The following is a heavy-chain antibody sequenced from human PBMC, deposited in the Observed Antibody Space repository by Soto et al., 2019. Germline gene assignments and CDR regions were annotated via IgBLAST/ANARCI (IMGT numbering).Heavy chain of an antibody. V-gene: IGHV4-59*01. CDR2: IYYSGST. D-gene: IGHD5-12*01. CDR1: GGSICSYY. J-gene: IGHJ6*03. CDR3: ARGWFEVATTAPYYSYMDI. Sequence: ASETLSLTCTVSGGSICSYYWSWIRQPPGKGLEWIGYIYYSGSTNYNPSLKSRVTISVDTSKNQFSLKLSSVTAADTAVYYCARGWFEVATTAPYYSYMDIWGKGTTVTVSS.